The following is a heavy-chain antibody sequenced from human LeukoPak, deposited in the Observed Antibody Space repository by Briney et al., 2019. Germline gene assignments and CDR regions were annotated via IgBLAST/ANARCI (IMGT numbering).Heavy chain of an antibody. CDR1: GFTFSNYA. Sequence: PGGSLRLSCAASGFTFSNYAMSWVRQAPGKGLEWVAVISYDGSNKYYADSVKGRFTISRDNSKNTLYLQMNSLGAEDTAVYYCGMATIGGGFDYWGQGTLVTVSS. D-gene: IGHD5-24*01. CDR2: ISYDGSNK. CDR3: GMATIGGGFDY. J-gene: IGHJ4*02. V-gene: IGHV3-30-3*01.